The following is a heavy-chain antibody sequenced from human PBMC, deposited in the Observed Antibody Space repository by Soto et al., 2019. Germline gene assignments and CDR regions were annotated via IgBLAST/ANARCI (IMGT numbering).Heavy chain of an antibody. J-gene: IGHJ4*02. D-gene: IGHD1-26*01. CDR2: KTYDGSNK. Sequence: QVQLVESGGGVVQPGRSLRLSCAASGFMFSSYAMHWVRQAPGKGLEWVAVKTYDGSNKYYADSVKGRFTISGDNSKNTLYLQMNSLRAEDTAVYYCARAGGLLVDYWGQGTLVTVSS. V-gene: IGHV3-30-3*01. CDR1: GFMFSSYA. CDR3: ARAGGLLVDY.